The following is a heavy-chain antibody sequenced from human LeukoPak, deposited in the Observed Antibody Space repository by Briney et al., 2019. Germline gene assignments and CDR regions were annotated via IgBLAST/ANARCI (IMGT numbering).Heavy chain of an antibody. CDR2: IGRQGDSDAT. CDR3: AGDYNFLTGLNY. V-gene: IGHV3-73*01. Sequence: GGSLRLSRAASGLTFSGSGIHWVRQASGKGLEWLGRIGRQGDSDATRYAASLKGKFTISRVDSRNTAYLQMNSLKTEDTAVYYCAGDYNFLTGLNYWGQGTLVTVSS. CDR1: GLTFSGSG. D-gene: IGHD3-9*01. J-gene: IGHJ4*02.